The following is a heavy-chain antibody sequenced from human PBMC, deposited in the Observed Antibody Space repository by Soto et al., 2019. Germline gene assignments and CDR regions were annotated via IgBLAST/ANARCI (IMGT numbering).Heavy chain of an antibody. J-gene: IGHJ6*02. V-gene: IGHV3-11*01. Sequence: QVQLVESGGGLVKPGGSLRLSCAASGFTFSDYYMSWIRQAPGKGLEWVSYISSSGSTIYYADSVKGRFTISRDNAKNSLYLQMNSLRAEDTAVYYCARGRCGGDCYWFDYYYYYGMDVWGQGTTVTVSS. CDR3: ARGRCGGDCYWFDYYYYYGMDV. D-gene: IGHD2-21*02. CDR1: GFTFSDYY. CDR2: ISSSGSTI.